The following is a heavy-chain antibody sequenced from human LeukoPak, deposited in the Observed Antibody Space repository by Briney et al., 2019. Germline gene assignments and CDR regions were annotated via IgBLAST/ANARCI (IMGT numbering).Heavy chain of an antibody. CDR2: IYYSGST. D-gene: IGHD6-19*01. Sequence: SETLSLTCTVSGGSISSSSYYWGWIRQPPGKGLEWIGSIYYSGSTYYNPSLKSRVTISVDTSKNQFSLKLSSVTAADTAVYYCARGSGIQLLDIWGQGTMVTVSS. V-gene: IGHV4-39*07. J-gene: IGHJ3*02. CDR1: GGSISSSSYY. CDR3: ARGSGIQLLDI.